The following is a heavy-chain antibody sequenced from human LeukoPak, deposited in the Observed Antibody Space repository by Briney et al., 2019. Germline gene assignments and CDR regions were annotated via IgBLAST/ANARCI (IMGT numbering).Heavy chain of an antibody. J-gene: IGHJ5*02. CDR3: ARARIATLNWFDP. D-gene: IGHD6-13*01. CDR1: GFTFSHYW. CDR2: IYNDGSST. Sequence: PGGSLRLSCAASGFTFSHYWMHWVRRAPGKGQVWVSRIYNDGSSTSYADSVKGRFTISRDNAKSTLYLQMNSLRAEDTAVYYCARARIATLNWFDPWGQGTLVTVSS. V-gene: IGHV3-74*01.